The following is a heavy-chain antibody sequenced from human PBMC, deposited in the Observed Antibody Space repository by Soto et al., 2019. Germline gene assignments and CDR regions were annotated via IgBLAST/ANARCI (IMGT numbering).Heavy chain of an antibody. CDR3: ARRSSGWYFDY. CDR2: MSGSGGST. J-gene: IGHJ4*02. V-gene: IGHV3-23*01. Sequence: EVQLLESGGGLVQPGGSLRLSCAASGFTFSSYAMSWVPQAPGKGVEWVSAMSGSGGSTYYADSVKGRFTISRDNSRNPLYLQTNRMSAEDTAVYYWARRSSGWYFDYWGQGTLLTVSS. CDR1: GFTFSSYA. D-gene: IGHD6-19*01.